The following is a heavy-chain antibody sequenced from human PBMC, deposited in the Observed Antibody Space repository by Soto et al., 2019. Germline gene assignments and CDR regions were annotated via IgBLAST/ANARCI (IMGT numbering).Heavy chain of an antibody. D-gene: IGHD3-22*01. CDR3: ARDRQDYYDSSGMDV. Sequence: GSLRLSCAASGFTFSSYGMHWVRQAPGKGLEWVAVIWYDGSNKYYADSVKGRFTISRDNSKNTLYLQMNSLRAEDTAVYYCARDRQDYYDSSGMDVWGQGTTVTVSS. CDR2: IWYDGSNK. V-gene: IGHV3-33*01. J-gene: IGHJ6*02. CDR1: GFTFSSYG.